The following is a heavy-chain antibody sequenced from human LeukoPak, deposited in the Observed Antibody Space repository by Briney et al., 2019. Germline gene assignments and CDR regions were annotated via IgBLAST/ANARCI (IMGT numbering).Heavy chain of an antibody. CDR3: ARVAVITAAGTVDS. V-gene: IGHV3-11*01. Sequence: PGGSLRLSCAASGFTVSSNYMSWIRQAPGKGLEWVSYIAGSGRVTHYADSVKGRFTISRDNAKNSLYLQMNSLRAEDTAMYYCARVAVITAAGTVDSWGQGTLVTVSS. CDR2: IAGSGRVT. J-gene: IGHJ4*02. D-gene: IGHD6-13*01. CDR1: GFTVSSNY.